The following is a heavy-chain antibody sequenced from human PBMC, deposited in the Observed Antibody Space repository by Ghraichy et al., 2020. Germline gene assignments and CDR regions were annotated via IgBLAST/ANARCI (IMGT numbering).Heavy chain of an antibody. V-gene: IGHV4-39*01. CDR1: GGSISSSSYY. CDR3: ARRGYDFWSGRTSYYFDY. Sequence: SETLSLTCTVSGGSISSSSYYWGWIRQPPGKGLEWIGSIYYSGSTYYNPSLKSRVTISVDTSKNQFSLKLSSVTAADTAVYYCARRGYDFWSGRTSYYFDYWGQGTLVTVSS. CDR2: IYYSGST. D-gene: IGHD3-3*01. J-gene: IGHJ4*02.